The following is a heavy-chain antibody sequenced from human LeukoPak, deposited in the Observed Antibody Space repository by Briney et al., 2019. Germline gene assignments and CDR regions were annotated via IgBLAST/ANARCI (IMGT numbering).Heavy chain of an antibody. D-gene: IGHD3-22*01. J-gene: IGHJ5*02. CDR2: IYPGDSDT. CDR1: GYSFTSYW. CDR3: ARRLKYYYDRSGYYWFDP. V-gene: IGHV5-51*01. Sequence: PGEPLKISCKGSGYSFTSYWIGWVRQMPGKGLEWMGIIYPGDSDTRYSPSFQGQVTISADKSISTAYLQWSSLKASDTAMYYCARRLKYYYDRSGYYWFDPWGQGTLVTVSS.